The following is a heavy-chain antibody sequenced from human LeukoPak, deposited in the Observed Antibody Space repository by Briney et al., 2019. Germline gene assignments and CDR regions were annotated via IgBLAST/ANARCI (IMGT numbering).Heavy chain of an antibody. Sequence: GGSLRLSCAASGFTFSTYSMNWVRQAPGKGLEWVSSISSASSYIYYADSVKGRFTISSDDAKNSLYLQMNSLRAEDTAVYYCARYCSSSRCLYYYHMDVWGEGTTVTVSS. J-gene: IGHJ6*03. CDR2: ISSASSYI. CDR3: ARYCSSSRCLYYYHMDV. CDR1: GFTFSTYS. V-gene: IGHV3-21*01. D-gene: IGHD2-2*01.